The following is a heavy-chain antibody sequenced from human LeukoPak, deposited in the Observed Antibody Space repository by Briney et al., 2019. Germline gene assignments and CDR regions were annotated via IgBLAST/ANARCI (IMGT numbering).Heavy chain of an antibody. D-gene: IGHD6-19*01. V-gene: IGHV3-7*01. Sequence: GGSLRLSCAASGFTFSTYWMSWVRQAPGKGLEWVANIKQYGSEKYYVDSVKGRFTISRGNAKNSLYLQMNSLRAEDTAVYYCAREAVTGRGYFDLWGRGTLVTVSS. J-gene: IGHJ2*01. CDR1: GFTFSTYW. CDR3: AREAVTGRGYFDL. CDR2: IKQYGSEK.